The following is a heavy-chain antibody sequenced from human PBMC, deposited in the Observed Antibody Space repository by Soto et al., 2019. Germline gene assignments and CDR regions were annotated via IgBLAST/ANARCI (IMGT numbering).Heavy chain of an antibody. V-gene: IGHV1-2*04. Sequence: ASVKVSCKASGYTFTGYYLHRVRQAPGQGLEWMGWINPNSGGTNYAQKFQGWVTMTRDTSISTAYMELSRLRSDDTAVYYCARDIAAAGTTSYYYYGMDAWGQGTTVTVSS. J-gene: IGHJ6*02. CDR3: ARDIAAAGTTSYYYYGMDA. CDR2: INPNSGGT. D-gene: IGHD6-13*01. CDR1: GYTFTGYY.